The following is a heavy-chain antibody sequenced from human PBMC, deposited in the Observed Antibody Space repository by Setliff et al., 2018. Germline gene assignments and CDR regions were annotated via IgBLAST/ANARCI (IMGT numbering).Heavy chain of an antibody. Sequence: NPSETLSLTCTVSGGSISSHYWSWIRQPPGKGLEWIGYIYYGGSTNYNPSLKSRVTISVDTSKNQFSLKLSSVTAADTAVYYCAREHGYSYGQTYYYYGMDVWGQGTTVTVSS. CDR3: AREHGYSYGQTYYYYGMDV. CDR1: GGSISSHY. J-gene: IGHJ6*02. V-gene: IGHV4-59*11. D-gene: IGHD5-18*01. CDR2: IYYGGST.